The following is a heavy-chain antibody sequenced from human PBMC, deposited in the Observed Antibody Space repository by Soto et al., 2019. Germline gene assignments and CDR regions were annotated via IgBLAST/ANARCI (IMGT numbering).Heavy chain of an antibody. CDR2: INPNSGGT. J-gene: IGHJ4*02. CDR3: ARDPAYYVYYFDY. V-gene: IGHV1-2*02. CDR1: GYTFTGYY. Sequence: VASVKVSCKASGYTFTGYYMHWVRQAPGQGLEWMGWINPNSGGTNYAQKFQGRVTMTRDTSISTAYMELSRLRSDDTAVYYCARDPAYYVYYFDYWGQGTLVTVSS. D-gene: IGHD3-10*02.